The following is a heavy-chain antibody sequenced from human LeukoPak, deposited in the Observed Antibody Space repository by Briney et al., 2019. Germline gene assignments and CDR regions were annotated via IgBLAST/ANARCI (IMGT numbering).Heavy chain of an antibody. J-gene: IGHJ3*02. V-gene: IGHV1-69*06. CDR3: ARLGYYGSGSYTDDAFDI. Sequence: GASVKVSCKASGGTFSSYAISWVRQAPGQGLEWMGGIIPIFGTANYAQKFQGRVTITADKSTSTAYMELSSLRPEDTAVYYCARLGYYGSGSYTDDAFDIWGQGTMVTVSS. D-gene: IGHD3-10*01. CDR2: IIPIFGTA. CDR1: GGTFSSYA.